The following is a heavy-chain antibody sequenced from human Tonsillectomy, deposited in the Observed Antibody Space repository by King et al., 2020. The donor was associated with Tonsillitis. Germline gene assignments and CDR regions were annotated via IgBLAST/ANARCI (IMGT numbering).Heavy chain of an antibody. V-gene: IGHV3-64D*06. CDR3: VSVGRYRAMATSLSH. Sequence: VQLVESGGGLVQPGGSLRLSCSASGFTFSSYAMHWVRQAPGKGLEYVSAISSNGGSTYYADSVKGRFTISRDNSKNTLYLQMSSLRAEDTAVYYCVSVGRYRAMATSLSHWGQGTLGTVSA. CDR2: ISSNGGST. CDR1: GFTFSSYA. D-gene: IGHD5-18*01. J-gene: IGHJ1*01.